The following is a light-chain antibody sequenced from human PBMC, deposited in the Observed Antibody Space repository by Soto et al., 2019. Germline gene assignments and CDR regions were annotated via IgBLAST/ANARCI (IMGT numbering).Light chain of an antibody. CDR1: PSDVGASNY. J-gene: IGLJ2*01. Sequence: QSALTQPPSASGSPGQSVTISCTGTPSDVGASNYVSWYQQQPGKAPKLMISEVSKRPSGVPDRFAGSKSGNTASLTVSGLQAEDEADYYCSSSAGTKNMVFDAGTKLTVL. V-gene: IGLV2-8*01. CDR3: SSSAGTKNMV. CDR2: EVS.